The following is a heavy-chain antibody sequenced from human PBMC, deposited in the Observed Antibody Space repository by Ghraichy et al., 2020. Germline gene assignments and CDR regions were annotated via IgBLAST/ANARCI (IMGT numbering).Heavy chain of an antibody. J-gene: IGHJ5*02. CDR2: IWYDGSNK. CDR3: ARDHSGGSYPWFDP. V-gene: IGHV3-33*01. CDR1: GFTFSSYG. Sequence: GGSLRLSCAASGFTFSSYGMHWVRQAPGKGLEWVAVIWYDGSNKYYADSVKGRFTISRDNSKNTLYLQMNSLRAEDTAVYYCARDHSGGSYPWFDPWGQGTLVTVSS. D-gene: IGHD1-26*01.